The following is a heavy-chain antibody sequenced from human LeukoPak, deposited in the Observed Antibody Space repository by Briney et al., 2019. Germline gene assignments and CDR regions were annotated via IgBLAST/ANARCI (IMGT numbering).Heavy chain of an antibody. D-gene: IGHD2-15*01. CDR1: GFDFSRYS. CDR3: ARVGSRYCSGANCYDGF. Sequence: GGSLRLSCTASGFDFSRYSMSWVRQAPGKGLEWVAFISYDGNNQYYADSVKGRFTISRDNSKNTLYLQMNNLRAEDTAIYYCARVGSRYCSGANCYDGFWGQGTLVSVSS. CDR2: ISYDGNNQ. J-gene: IGHJ4*02. V-gene: IGHV3-30-3*01.